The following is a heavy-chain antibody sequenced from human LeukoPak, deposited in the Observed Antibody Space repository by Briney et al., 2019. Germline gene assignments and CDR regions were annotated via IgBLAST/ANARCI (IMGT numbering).Heavy chain of an antibody. Sequence: GSSVKVSCKASGGTFSSYAISWVRQAPGQGLEWMGGIIPIFGTANYAQKFQGRVTITADKSTSTAYMELSSLRSEDTAVYYCARERRRDTAYYYDSSGYYCWGQGTLVTVSS. CDR2: IIPIFGTA. D-gene: IGHD3-22*01. CDR3: ARERRRDTAYYYDSSGYYC. V-gene: IGHV1-69*06. J-gene: IGHJ4*02. CDR1: GGTFSSYA.